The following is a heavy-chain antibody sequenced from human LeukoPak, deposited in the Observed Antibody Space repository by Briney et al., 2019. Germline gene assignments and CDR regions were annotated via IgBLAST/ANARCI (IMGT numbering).Heavy chain of an antibody. V-gene: IGHV4-30-2*01. CDR2: IYHSGST. J-gene: IGHJ5*02. D-gene: IGHD2-21*01. Sequence: SETLSLTCAVSGGSISSGGNSWSWIRQPPGKGLEWIVYIYHSGSTYYNPSLKSRVTISVDRSKNQFSLKLSSVTAADTAVYYCARESGLARAWWFDPWGQGTLVTVSS. CDR1: GGSISSGGNS. CDR3: ARESGLARAWWFDP.